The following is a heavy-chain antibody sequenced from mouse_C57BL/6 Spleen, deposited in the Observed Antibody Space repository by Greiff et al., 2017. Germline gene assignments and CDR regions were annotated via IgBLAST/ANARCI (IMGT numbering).Heavy chain of an antibody. D-gene: IGHD3-2*02. J-gene: IGHJ3*01. CDR2: FYPGSGSI. CDR3: ARHEERRIDSSGYVFFAY. V-gene: IGHV1-62-2*01. CDR1: GYTFTEYT. Sequence: QVQLQQSGAELVKPGASVKLSCKASGYTFTEYTIHWVKQRSGQGLEWIGWFYPGSGSIKYNEKFKDKATLTADKSSSTVYMELSRLTSEDSAVYFCARHEERRIDSSGYVFFAYWGQGTLVTVSA.